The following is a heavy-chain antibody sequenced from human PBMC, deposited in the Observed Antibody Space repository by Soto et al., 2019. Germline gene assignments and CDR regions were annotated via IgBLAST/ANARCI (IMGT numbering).Heavy chain of an antibody. V-gene: IGHV1-69*13. J-gene: IGHJ4*02. D-gene: IGHD1-26*01. Sequence: SVKVSCKASGGTFSSYAISWVRQAPGQGLEWMGGIIPIFGTANYAQKFQGRVTITADESTSTAYMELSSLRSEDTAVYYCARERSRSGIVGATTRYFDYWGQGTLVTVS. CDR1: GGTFSSYA. CDR2: IIPIFGTA. CDR3: ARERSRSGIVGATTRYFDY.